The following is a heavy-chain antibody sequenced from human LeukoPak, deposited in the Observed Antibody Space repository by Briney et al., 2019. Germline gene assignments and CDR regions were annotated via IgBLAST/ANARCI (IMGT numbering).Heavy chain of an antibody. CDR2: INSDGSST. V-gene: IGHV3-74*01. D-gene: IGHD3-16*01. Sequence: PGGSLRLSCAASGFTFSSYWMHWVRQAPGKGLVWVSRINSDGSSTSYADSVKGRFTISRDNAKNSLYLQMNSLRAEDTAVYYCARADYVWGSHWSGYFDYWGQGTLVTVSS. CDR3: ARADYVWGSHWSGYFDY. CDR1: GFTFSSYW. J-gene: IGHJ4*02.